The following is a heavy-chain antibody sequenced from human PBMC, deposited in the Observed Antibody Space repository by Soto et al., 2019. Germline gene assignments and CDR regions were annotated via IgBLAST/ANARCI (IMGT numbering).Heavy chain of an antibody. D-gene: IGHD2-15*01. V-gene: IGHV5-51*01. J-gene: IGHJ4*02. CDR3: ARQGVVAAGRKVARHFDS. CDR1: GYSFNSYW. Sequence: PGESLKISCKGSGYSFNSYWIGWVRQMPGKGLEWMGIIYPGDSDTRYSPSFQDQVTISADKSIRTAYLQWSSLKASDTAMYYCARQGVVAAGRKVARHFDSWGQGTLVTVSS. CDR2: IYPGDSDT.